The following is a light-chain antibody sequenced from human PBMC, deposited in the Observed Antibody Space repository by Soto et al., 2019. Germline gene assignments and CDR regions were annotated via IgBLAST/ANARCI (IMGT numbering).Light chain of an antibody. J-gene: IGKJ3*01. CDR1: QSVSST. Sequence: EIVMTQSPATLSVSPGERATLSCRASQSVSSTLAWYQQKPGQAPRLLIFGASTRATGIPARFSGSGSGTEFALTISNLQSEEVAVYYCQQRSNCPVTFGPGTKVDIK. CDR3: QQRSNCPVT. CDR2: GAS. V-gene: IGKV3-15*01.